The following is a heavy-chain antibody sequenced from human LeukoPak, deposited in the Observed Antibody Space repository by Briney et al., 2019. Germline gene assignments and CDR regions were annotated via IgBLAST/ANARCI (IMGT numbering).Heavy chain of an antibody. CDR2: ISGSGGST. CDR3: AKDMDIGYCSGGSCYSAARSAFDI. D-gene: IGHD2-15*01. J-gene: IGHJ3*02. Sequence: GGSLRLSCAASGFTFSSYAMSWVRQAPGKGLEWVSAISGSGGSTYYADSVKGRFTISRDNSKNTLYLQMNSLRAEDTAVYYCAKDMDIGYCSGGSCYSAARSAFDIWGRGTMVTVSS. CDR1: GFTFSSYA. V-gene: IGHV3-23*01.